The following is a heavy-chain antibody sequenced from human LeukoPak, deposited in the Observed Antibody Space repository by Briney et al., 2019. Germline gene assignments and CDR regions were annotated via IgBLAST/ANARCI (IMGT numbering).Heavy chain of an antibody. Sequence: GGFLRLSCAASGFTFSTSAMNWVRQAPGKGLEWVSGISGSGTSTYYADSVKGRFTISGDNSKSTLFLQMNSLRAEDTAVYYCAKPNWNPESDWFDPWGQGTLVTVSS. CDR3: AKPNWNPESDWFDP. V-gene: IGHV3-23*01. J-gene: IGHJ5*02. D-gene: IGHD1-1*01. CDR2: ISGSGTST. CDR1: GFTFSTSA.